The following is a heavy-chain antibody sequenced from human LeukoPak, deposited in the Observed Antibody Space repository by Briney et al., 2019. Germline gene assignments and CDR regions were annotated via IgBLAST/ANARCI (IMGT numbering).Heavy chain of an antibody. V-gene: IGHV4-39*07. CDR1: GGSISSSTYY. J-gene: IGHJ3*02. D-gene: IGHD4-23*01. CDR3: ARRAVTDAFDI. CDR2: IYHSGST. Sequence: PSETLSLTCTVSGGSISSSTYYWGWIRQPPGRGLEWIGNIYHSGSTNYNPSLKSRVTISVDKSKNQFSLKLSSVTAADTAVYYCARRAVTDAFDIWGQGTMVTVSS.